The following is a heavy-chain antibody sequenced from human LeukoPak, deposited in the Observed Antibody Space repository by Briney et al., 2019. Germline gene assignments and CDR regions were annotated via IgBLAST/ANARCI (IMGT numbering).Heavy chain of an antibody. CDR2: IYYSGST. CDR1: GGSISSYY. Sequence: PSETLSLTCTVSGGSISSYYWSWIRQPPGKGLEWIGYIYYSGSTNYNPSLKSRVTISVDTSKNQFSLKLSSVTAADTAVYYCARIFEVAGHFDYWGQGTLVTVSS. CDR3: ARIFEVAGHFDY. J-gene: IGHJ4*02. D-gene: IGHD6-19*01. V-gene: IGHV4-59*01.